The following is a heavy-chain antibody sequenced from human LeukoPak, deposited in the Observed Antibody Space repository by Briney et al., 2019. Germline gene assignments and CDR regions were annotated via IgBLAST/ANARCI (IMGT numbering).Heavy chain of an antibody. Sequence: GGSLRLSWAASGFTFSSYWMHWVRQAPGKGLVWVSRINSDGSSTSYADSVKGRFTISRDNAKNTLYLQMNSLRAEDTAVYYCASPTLGYSSGWCLDLWGRGTLVTVSS. V-gene: IGHV3-74*01. J-gene: IGHJ2*01. D-gene: IGHD6-19*01. CDR3: ASPTLGYSSGWCLDL. CDR2: INSDGSST. CDR1: GFTFSSYW.